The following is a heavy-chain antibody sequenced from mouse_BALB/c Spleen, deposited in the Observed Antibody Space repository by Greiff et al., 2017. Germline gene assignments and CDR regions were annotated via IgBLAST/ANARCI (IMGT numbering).Heavy chain of an antibody. Sequence: VKLVESDAELVKPGASVKISCKASGYTFTDHAIHWVKQKPEQGLEWIGYISPGNGDIKYNEKFKGKATLTADKSSSTAYMQLNSLTSEDSAVYFCNGDWYFDVWGAGTTVTVSS. CDR1: GYTFTDHA. CDR2: ISPGNGDI. V-gene: IGHV1S53*02. J-gene: IGHJ1*01. CDR3: NGDWYFDV.